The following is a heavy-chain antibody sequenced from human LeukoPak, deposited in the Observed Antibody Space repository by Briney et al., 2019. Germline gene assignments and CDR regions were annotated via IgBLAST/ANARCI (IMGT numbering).Heavy chain of an antibody. CDR1: GFTFSSYG. D-gene: IGHD3-22*01. CDR3: AKVENDSSGYYYVYYFDY. CDR2: ISGSGGST. V-gene: IGHV3-23*01. J-gene: IGHJ4*02. Sequence: PGGSLRLSCAASGFTFSSYGMSWVRQAPGKGLEWVSAISGSGGSTYYADSVKGRFTISRDNSKNTLYLQMNSLRAEDTAVYYCAKVENDSSGYYYVYYFDYWGQGTLVTVSS.